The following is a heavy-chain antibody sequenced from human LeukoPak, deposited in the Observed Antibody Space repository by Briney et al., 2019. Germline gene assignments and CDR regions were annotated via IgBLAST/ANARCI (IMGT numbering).Heavy chain of an antibody. Sequence: GGSLRLSCAASGFTVSSNDMSWVRQAPGKGLEWVSVIYSGDSTYYADSVKGRFTISRDNSKNTLYLQMNSLRAEDTAVYFCARHAPGLSGYDSYFDYWGQGTLVTVSS. J-gene: IGHJ4*02. V-gene: IGHV3-66*02. CDR3: ARHAPGLSGYDSYFDY. CDR2: IYSGDST. D-gene: IGHD5-12*01. CDR1: GFTVSSND.